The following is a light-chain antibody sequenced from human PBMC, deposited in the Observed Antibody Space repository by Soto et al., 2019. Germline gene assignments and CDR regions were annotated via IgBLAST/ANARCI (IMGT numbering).Light chain of an antibody. V-gene: IGKV3-20*01. CDR1: QFLSSY. CDR2: GAS. CDR3: QQYGSSGT. J-gene: IGKJ1*01. Sequence: EIILTQSPGTLSLAPGARATLSCRSSQFLSSYLAWYQQKPGQAPRLLIYGASNRATGIPDRFSGSGSGTDFTLTISRLEPEDFAVYYCQQYGSSGTFGQGTKVDIK.